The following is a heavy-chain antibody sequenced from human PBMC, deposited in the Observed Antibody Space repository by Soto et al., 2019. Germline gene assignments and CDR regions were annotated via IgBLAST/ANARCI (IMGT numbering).Heavy chain of an antibody. Sequence: QVQLVQSGAEVKKPGSSVKVSCTASGGTFSSYAISWVRQAPGHGLEWMGGIIPIFGTANYAQKFQGRVTIPADESTSTPNMELSSLRAEDTAVYYCATGAGYSSSWYFGYWGQGTLVTVSS. CDR3: ATGAGYSSSWYFGY. D-gene: IGHD6-13*01. CDR1: GGTFSSYA. V-gene: IGHV1-69*12. CDR2: IIPIFGTA. J-gene: IGHJ4*02.